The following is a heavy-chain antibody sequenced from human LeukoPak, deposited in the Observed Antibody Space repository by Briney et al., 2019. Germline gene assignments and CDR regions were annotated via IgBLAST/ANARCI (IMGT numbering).Heavy chain of an antibody. J-gene: IGHJ5*02. Sequence: SVKVSCKASGGTFSSYAISWVRQAPGQGLEWMGGIIPIFGTANYAQKLQGRVTMTTDTSTSTAYMELRSLRSDDTAVYYCARRSNEGSTWGQGTLVTVSS. CDR1: GGTFSSYA. V-gene: IGHV1-69*05. CDR3: ARRSNEGST. CDR2: IIPIFGTA.